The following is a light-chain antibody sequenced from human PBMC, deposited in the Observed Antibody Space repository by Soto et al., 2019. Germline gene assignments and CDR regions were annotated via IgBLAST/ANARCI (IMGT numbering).Light chain of an antibody. CDR1: QGMSTY. Sequence: DIQLTQSPSFLSASVGDTVTITCRASQGMSTYLAWYQQKLGKVPKLLIRSASTLQSGVPPRFSGGGSGTEFTLTISTLQPEASGIDFCQQINGYQLAFGGGTNVEIQ. CDR2: SAS. CDR3: QQINGYQLA. J-gene: IGKJ4*01. V-gene: IGKV1-9*01.